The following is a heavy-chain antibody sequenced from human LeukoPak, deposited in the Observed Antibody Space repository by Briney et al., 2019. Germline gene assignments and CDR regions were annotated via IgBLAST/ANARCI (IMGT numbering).Heavy chain of an antibody. J-gene: IGHJ4*02. CDR1: GGTFNSYV. CDR3: ARDPLYDSSGYLY. Sequence: ASVKVSCKASGGTFNSYVISWARQAPGQGLEWMGMIIVIFGTPKYAQKFQGRVTFTADISTSTAYMELSSLRSEDTAVYYCARDPLYDSSGYLYWGQGTLVTVSS. V-gene: IGHV1-69*06. D-gene: IGHD3-22*01. CDR2: IIVIFGTP.